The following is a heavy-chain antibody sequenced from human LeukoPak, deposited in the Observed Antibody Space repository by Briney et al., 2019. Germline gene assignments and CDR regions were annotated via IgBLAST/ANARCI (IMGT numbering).Heavy chain of an antibody. J-gene: IGHJ5*02. CDR2: IWYVGSNK. V-gene: IGHV3-33*01. CDR3: ARASDYYDSRWFDP. D-gene: IGHD3-22*01. CDR1: GFTFSSYG. Sequence: GGSLRLSCAASGFTFSSYGMHWVRQAPGKGLEWVAVIWYVGSNKYYADSMKGRFTISRDNSKNTLYLQMNSLRAEDTAVYYCARASDYYDSRWFDPWGQGTLVTVSS.